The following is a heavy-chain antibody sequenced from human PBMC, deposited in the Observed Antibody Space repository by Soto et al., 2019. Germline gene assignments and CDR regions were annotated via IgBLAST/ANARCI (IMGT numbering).Heavy chain of an antibody. J-gene: IGHJ6*02. CDR1: GGSFSGYY. CDR3: ARRSPPEGYDFWSGYRGLYYGMDV. V-gene: IGHV4-34*01. CDR2: INHSGST. D-gene: IGHD3-3*01. Sequence: ETLSLTCAVYGGSFSGYYWSWIRQPPGKGLEWIGEINHSGSTNYNPSLKSRVTISVDTSKNQFSLKLSSVTAADTAVYYCARRSPPEGYDFWSGYRGLYYGMDVWGQGTTVTVSS.